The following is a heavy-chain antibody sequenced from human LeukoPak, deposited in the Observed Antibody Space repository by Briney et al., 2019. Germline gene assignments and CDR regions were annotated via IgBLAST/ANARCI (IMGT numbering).Heavy chain of an antibody. J-gene: IGHJ4*02. CDR3: ARDDSGYSSSWYGFDY. Sequence: ASVKVSCKASGDTFTIYGISWVRQAPGQGLEWMGWISAYNGNTNYAQKLQGRVTMTTDTSTSTAYMELWSLRSDDTAVYYCARDDSGYSSSWYGFDYWGQGTLVTVSS. D-gene: IGHD6-13*01. CDR2: ISAYNGNT. V-gene: IGHV1-18*01. CDR1: GDTFTIYG.